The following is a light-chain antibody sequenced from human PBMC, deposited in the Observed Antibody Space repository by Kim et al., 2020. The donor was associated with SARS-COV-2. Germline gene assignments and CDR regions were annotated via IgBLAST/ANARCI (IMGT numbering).Light chain of an antibody. V-gene: IGKV1-5*01. Sequence: DIRMTQSPSTLSASVGDRVTITCRASQNIGRRLAWYQQKARKAPKLLIYDASSLESGVPSSFSGSGSGTEFTLSVSSLQPDDFATYYCQQYNGYSGTFGQGTKVDIK. J-gene: IGKJ1*01. CDR3: QQYNGYSGT. CDR2: DAS. CDR1: QNIGRR.